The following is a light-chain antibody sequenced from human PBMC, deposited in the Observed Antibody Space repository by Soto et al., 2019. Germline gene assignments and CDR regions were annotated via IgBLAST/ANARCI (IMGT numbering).Light chain of an antibody. Sequence: GTLSLSIGDGATLSCRASQSVSSSYLAWYQQKPDQAPRLLIYGASTRATGIPDSFSGSGSGTDFTLTISRLEPEDLAVYDYQPYSTSPDWTFGQGTKVDIK. J-gene: IGKJ1*01. CDR2: GAS. CDR3: QPYSTSPDWT. V-gene: IGKV3-20*01. CDR1: QSVSSSY.